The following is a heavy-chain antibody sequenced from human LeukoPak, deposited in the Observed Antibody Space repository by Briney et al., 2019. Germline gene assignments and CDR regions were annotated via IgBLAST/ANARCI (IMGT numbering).Heavy chain of an antibody. Sequence: GGSLRLSCAVSGFTFSSYAMSWVRQAPGKGLEWVANIKQDGSEKYYVDSVKGRFTISRDNAKNSLYLQMNSLRAEDTAVYYCARDLDLVVPAAPATFDYWGQGTLVTVSS. CDR2: IKQDGSEK. CDR1: GFTFSSYA. CDR3: ARDLDLVVPAAPATFDY. D-gene: IGHD2-2*01. V-gene: IGHV3-7*01. J-gene: IGHJ4*02.